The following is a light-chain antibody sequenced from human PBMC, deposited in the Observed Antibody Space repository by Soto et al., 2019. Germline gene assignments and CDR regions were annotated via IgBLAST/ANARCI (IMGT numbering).Light chain of an antibody. V-gene: IGKV3-20*01. CDR3: QQYGSSSWT. J-gene: IGKJ1*01. Sequence: EIVLTQSPGTLSLSPGERATLSCRASQSFSSSFLAWYQQKPGQAPRLLIYGASSRATGIPDRFSGSGSGTDFSLTISRLEPEDFAVYYCQQYGSSSWTFSQGTKVEIK. CDR1: QSFSSSF. CDR2: GAS.